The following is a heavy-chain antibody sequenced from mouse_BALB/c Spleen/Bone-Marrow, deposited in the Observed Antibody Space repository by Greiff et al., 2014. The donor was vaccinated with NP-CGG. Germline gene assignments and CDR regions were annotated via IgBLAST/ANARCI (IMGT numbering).Heavy chain of an antibody. V-gene: IGHV1-87*01. CDR1: GYTFTSYW. CDR3: ARDEHYFDY. Sequence: VQLQESGAELARPGASVKLSCKASGYTFTSYWMQWVKQRPGQGLEWIGAIYPGDGDTRYTQKFKGKATLTADKSSSTAYMQLSSLASKDSAVCYCARDEHYFDYWGQGTTLTVSS. CDR2: IYPGDGDT. J-gene: IGHJ2*01.